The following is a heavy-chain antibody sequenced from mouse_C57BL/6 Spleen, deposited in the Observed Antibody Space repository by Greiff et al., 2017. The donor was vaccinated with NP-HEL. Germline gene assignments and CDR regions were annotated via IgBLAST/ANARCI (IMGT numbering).Heavy chain of an antibody. V-gene: IGHV1-76*01. Sequence: QVQLQQSGAELVRPGASVKLSCKASGYTFTDYYINWVKQRPGQGLEWIARIYPGSGNTYYNEKFKGKATLTAEKSSSTAYMQLSSLTSEDSAVYFCASALRDYYAMDYWGQGTSVTVSS. CDR2: IYPGSGNT. D-gene: IGHD1-1*01. J-gene: IGHJ4*01. CDR3: ASALRDYYAMDY. CDR1: GYTFTDYY.